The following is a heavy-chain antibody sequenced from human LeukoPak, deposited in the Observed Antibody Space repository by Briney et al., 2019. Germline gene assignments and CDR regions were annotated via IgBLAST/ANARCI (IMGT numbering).Heavy chain of an antibody. CDR1: GLTFTDFW. D-gene: IGHD2-2*01. Sequence: GVSLRLSCAASGLTFTDFWMNWVRLAPGRGLEWLANIKPDGNEKYYVDSVKGRFAISRDNAKNEVYPEMNSLRAEDTGVYYCSGRDSSRSPRAYWGQGTLVSVSS. CDR3: SGRDSSRSPRAY. J-gene: IGHJ4*02. CDR2: IKPDGNEK. V-gene: IGHV3-7*01.